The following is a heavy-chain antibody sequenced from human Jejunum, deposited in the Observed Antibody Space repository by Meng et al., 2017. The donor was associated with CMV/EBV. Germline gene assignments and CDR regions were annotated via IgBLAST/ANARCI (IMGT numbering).Heavy chain of an antibody. CDR1: GYTFTTYG. D-gene: IGHD1-1*01. J-gene: IGHJ4*02. CDR3: VREGQTATTVYFEF. CDR2: ISAHSGDT. V-gene: IGHV1-18*01. Sequence: QVQMVQSGAEVKAPGASLKVSCKASGYTFTTYGISWVRQAPGQGLEWLGWISAHSGDTIYAPNFQGRVTMTRDTSTTTAFMELTRLRSDDTAVYYCVREGQTATTVYFEFWGQGTLFNVSS.